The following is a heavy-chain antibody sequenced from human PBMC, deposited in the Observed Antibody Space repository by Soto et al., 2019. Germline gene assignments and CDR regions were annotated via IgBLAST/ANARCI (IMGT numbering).Heavy chain of an antibody. V-gene: IGHV1-69*13. D-gene: IGHD5-18*01. CDR2: IIPIFGTA. CDR1: GGTFSSYA. J-gene: IGHJ4*02. Sequence: SVKGPCKASGGTFSSYAISWVRQAPGQGLEWMGGIIPIFGTANYAQKFQGRVTITADESTSTAYMELSSLRSEDTAVYYCARARGYSYGPGNYFDYWGQGTLVTSPQ. CDR3: ARARGYSYGPGNYFDY.